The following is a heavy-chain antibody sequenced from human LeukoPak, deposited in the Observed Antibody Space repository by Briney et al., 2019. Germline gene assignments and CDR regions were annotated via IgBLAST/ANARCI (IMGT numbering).Heavy chain of an antibody. V-gene: IGHV1-69*13. CDR3: ARDLKTYYDSSGADV. CDR1: GGAFSSYA. J-gene: IGHJ6*02. Sequence: WASVKVSCKASGGAFSSYAISWVRQAPGQGLEWMGGIIPIFGTANYAQKFQGRVTITADESTSTAYMELSSLRSEDTAVYYCARDLKTYYDSSGADVWGQGTTVTVSS. D-gene: IGHD3-22*01. CDR2: IIPIFGTA.